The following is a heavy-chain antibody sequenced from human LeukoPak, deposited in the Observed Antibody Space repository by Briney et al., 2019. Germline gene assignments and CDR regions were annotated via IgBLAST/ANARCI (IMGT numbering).Heavy chain of an antibody. CDR3: ARDLAGNYRDYYYVMDV. D-gene: IGHD4-11*01. CDR1: GFTVGSNY. J-gene: IGHJ6*02. Sequence: GGSLRLSCAASGFTVGSNYVSWVRQAPGKGLEWVSYISSSSNNIYYADSVKGRFTISRDNARNSLFLQMNSLRGEDTAVYYCARDLAGNYRDYYYVMDVWGQGTTVTVSS. CDR2: ISSSSNNI. V-gene: IGHV3-21*01.